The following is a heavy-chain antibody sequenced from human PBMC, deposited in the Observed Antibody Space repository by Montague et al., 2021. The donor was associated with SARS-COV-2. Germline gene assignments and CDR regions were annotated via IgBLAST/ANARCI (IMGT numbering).Heavy chain of an antibody. CDR1: GFSLDSRGVS. CDR3: AHKKRGWPIEFAN. CDR2: IYWNDNK. J-gene: IGHJ4*02. Sequence: PALVKPTQTLTLTCTFSGFSLDSRGVSVGWIRQPPGKALECLALIYWNDNKRYSPSLKTRLTVTKDTSKNQVVLTMTNMDPVDTATYFCAHKKRGWPIEFANWGQGALVTVSS. V-gene: IGHV2-5*01. D-gene: IGHD6-19*01.